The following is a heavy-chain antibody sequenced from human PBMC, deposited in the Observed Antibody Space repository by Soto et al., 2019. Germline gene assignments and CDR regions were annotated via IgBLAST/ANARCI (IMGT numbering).Heavy chain of an antibody. J-gene: IGHJ5*02. D-gene: IGHD2-2*01. CDR2: ISLYSDGT. Sequence: QVQLVQSGGEVKRPGASVRVCCKTSGYTFSNYGITWVRQAPGQPLEWLGWISLYSDGTNYAQKFQGRVSMTTDTSSTAAYMELRRLRSDDTAAYYCARVVPGAEAWFGPWGQGTLVTVSS. V-gene: IGHV1-18*01. CDR1: GYTFSNYG. CDR3: ARVVPGAEAWFGP.